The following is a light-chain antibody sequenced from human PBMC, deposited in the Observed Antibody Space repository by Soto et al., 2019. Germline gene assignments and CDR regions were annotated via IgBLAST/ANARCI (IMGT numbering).Light chain of an antibody. CDR2: GNS. V-gene: IGLV1-40*01. Sequence: QSVLTQPPSVSGAPGQRVTISCTGSSSNIGAGYDVHWYQQLPGTAPKLLIYGNSNRPSGVPDRFSGSKSGNSASLAITGLQAEDEADYYFQSYDRSLSGSYVFGTGTKLTVL. J-gene: IGLJ1*01. CDR3: QSYDRSLSGSYV. CDR1: SSNIGAGYD.